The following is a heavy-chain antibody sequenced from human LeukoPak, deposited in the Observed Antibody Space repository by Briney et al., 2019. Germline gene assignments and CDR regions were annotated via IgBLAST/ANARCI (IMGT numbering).Heavy chain of an antibody. Sequence: GGSLRLSCAASGFTVNNYAMSWVRQAPGKGLEWVSGISGSGGSTYYADSVKGRFIISRDNSKSTVYLQMNSLTADDTAVYYCARGTGDYSADSWGQGTLVTVSS. D-gene: IGHD3-9*01. V-gene: IGHV3-23*01. CDR2: ISGSGGST. CDR3: ARGTGDYSADS. CDR1: GFTVNNYA. J-gene: IGHJ4*02.